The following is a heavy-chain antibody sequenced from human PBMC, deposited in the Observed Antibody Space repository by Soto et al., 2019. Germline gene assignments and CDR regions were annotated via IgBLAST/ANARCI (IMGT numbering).Heavy chain of an antibody. CDR2: ISAYNGNT. V-gene: IGHV1-18*01. CDR1: GDTFTSYG. Sequence: ASVKVSCKASGDTFTSYGISWVRQAPGQGLEWMGWISAYNGNTNYAQKLQGRVTMTTDTSTSTAYMELRSLRSDDTAVYYCARATMIVVVPTPQGFDPWGQGTLVTVSS. CDR3: ARATMIVVVPTPQGFDP. D-gene: IGHD3-22*01. J-gene: IGHJ5*02.